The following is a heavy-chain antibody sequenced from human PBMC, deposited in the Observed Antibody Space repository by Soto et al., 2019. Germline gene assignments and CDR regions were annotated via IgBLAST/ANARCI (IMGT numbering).Heavy chain of an antibody. CDR1: GFTFSNYA. V-gene: IGHV3-23*01. Sequence: EVQLLESGGGLVQPGGSLRLSCAAPGFTFSNYAMNWVRQAPGKGLEWVSVISGSGGSTYYADSVKGRFTISRDNSKNTLYLQMNSLRGEDTAVYCCARRSSGWYFAYWGQGTPVTVSS. CDR3: ARRSSGWYFAY. J-gene: IGHJ4*02. D-gene: IGHD6-19*01. CDR2: ISGSGGST.